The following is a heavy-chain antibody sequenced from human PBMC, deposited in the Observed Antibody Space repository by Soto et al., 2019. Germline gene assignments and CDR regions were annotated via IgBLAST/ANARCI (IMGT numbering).Heavy chain of an antibody. V-gene: IGHV3-48*03. D-gene: IGHD1-26*01. Sequence: EVQLVESGGGLVQPGGSLRLSCAASGFTFSSYEMNWVRQAPGKGLEWVSYISSSGSTIYYADSVKGRFTISRDNAKNSLYLEINSLRAADTAVYYCARDGELLKYYYGIDVWGPGTTVTVSS. CDR3: ARDGELLKYYYGIDV. CDR1: GFTFSSYE. CDR2: ISSSGSTI. J-gene: IGHJ6*02.